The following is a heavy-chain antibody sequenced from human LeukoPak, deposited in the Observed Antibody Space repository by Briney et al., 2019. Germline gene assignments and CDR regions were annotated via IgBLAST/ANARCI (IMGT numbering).Heavy chain of an antibody. Sequence: PSETLSLTCTVSGGSITSYYCNWIRQPPGKGLEWIGYSYYSGSAIYSPSLKSRATISLDTSKNQFSLKLSSVTAADTAVYYCAGHHPRNTVDFWGQGTLVTVSS. V-gene: IGHV4-59*08. CDR3: AGHHPRNTVDF. CDR2: SYYSGSA. D-gene: IGHD2/OR15-2a*01. CDR1: GGSITSYY. J-gene: IGHJ4*02.